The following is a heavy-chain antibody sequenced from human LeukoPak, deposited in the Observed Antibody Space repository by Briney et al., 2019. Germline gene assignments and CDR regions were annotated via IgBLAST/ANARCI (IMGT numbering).Heavy chain of an antibody. J-gene: IGHJ6*02. CDR3: ARNYHGSGTDLPPEYYSGMDI. Sequence: ASVKVPCKASGYNFNGYYIHWVRQAPGQGPEWMGWMNPDSGGTKYAQKFQGRVTMTRDTAITTVYLELRRLTSADTAVYYCARNYHGSGTDLPPEYYSGMDIWGQGTTVIVS. V-gene: IGHV1-2*02. CDR2: MNPDSGGT. D-gene: IGHD3-10*01. CDR1: GYNFNGYY.